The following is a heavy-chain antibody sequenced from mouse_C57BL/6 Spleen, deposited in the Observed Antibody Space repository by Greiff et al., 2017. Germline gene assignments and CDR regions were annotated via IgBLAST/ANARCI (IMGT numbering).Heavy chain of an antibody. J-gene: IGHJ1*03. CDR2: IYPGSGST. Sequence: QVQLQQPGAELVKPGASVKMSCKASGYTFTSYWITWVKQRPGQGLEWIGDIYPGSGSTNYNEKFKSKATLTVDTSSSTAYMQLSSLTSEDSAVYYCARSGTTVVSYWYFDVWGTGTTVTASS. D-gene: IGHD1-1*01. V-gene: IGHV1-55*01. CDR3: ARSGTTVVSYWYFDV. CDR1: GYTFTSYW.